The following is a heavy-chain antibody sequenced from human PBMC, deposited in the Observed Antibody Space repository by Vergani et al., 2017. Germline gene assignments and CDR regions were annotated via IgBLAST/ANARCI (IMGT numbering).Heavy chain of an antibody. V-gene: IGHV4-59*01. CDR3: ARTVAATPKVNYYYGMDV. CDR1: GGSISSYY. Sequence: QVQLQESGPGLVKPSETLSLTCTVSGGSISSYYWSWIRQPPGKGLEWIGYIYYSGSTNYNPSLKSRVTISGDTSKNQFSLKLSSVTAADTAVYYCARTVAATPKVNYYYGMDVWGQGTTVTVSS. J-gene: IGHJ6*02. D-gene: IGHD2-15*01. CDR2: IYYSGST.